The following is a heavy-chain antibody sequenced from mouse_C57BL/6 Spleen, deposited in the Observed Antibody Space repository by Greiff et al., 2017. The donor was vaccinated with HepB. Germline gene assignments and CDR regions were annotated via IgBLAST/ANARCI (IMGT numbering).Heavy chain of an antibody. CDR3: VYDYDNFDY. Sequence: VQLQQSGAELVKPGASVKLSCKASGYTFTSYWMHWVKQRPGQGLEWIGMIHPNSGSTNYNEKFKSKATLTVDKSSSTAYMQLSSLTSEDSAVYYCVYDYDNFDYWGQGTTLTVSS. D-gene: IGHD2-4*01. J-gene: IGHJ2*01. CDR2: IHPNSGST. CDR1: GYTFTSYW. V-gene: IGHV1-64*01.